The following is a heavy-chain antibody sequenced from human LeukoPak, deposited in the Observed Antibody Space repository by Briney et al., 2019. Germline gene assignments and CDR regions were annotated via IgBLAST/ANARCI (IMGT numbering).Heavy chain of an antibody. D-gene: IGHD3-22*01. Sequence: SETLSLTCTVSGGSISSYYWSWLRQPPGKGLEWIGYIYYSGSTNYNPSLKSRVTISVDTSKNQFSLKLSSVTAADTAVYYCARAGDYYDSSGYYYYYYYMDVWGKGTTVTVSS. V-gene: IGHV4-59*01. CDR1: GGSISSYY. CDR2: IYYSGST. J-gene: IGHJ6*03. CDR3: ARAGDYYDSSGYYYYYYYMDV.